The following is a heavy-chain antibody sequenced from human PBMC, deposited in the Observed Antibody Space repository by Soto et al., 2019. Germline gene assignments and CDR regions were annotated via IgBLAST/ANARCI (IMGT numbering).Heavy chain of an antibody. CDR3: ARDRDYYDSSGYYY. CDR2: INAGNGNT. Sequence: ASVKVSCKASGYTFTSYAMHWVRQAPGQRLEWMGWINAGNGNTKYSQKLQGRVTITRDTSASTAYMELRSLRSDDTAVYYCARDRDYYDSSGYYYWGQGTLVTVSS. V-gene: IGHV1-3*01. D-gene: IGHD3-22*01. CDR1: GYTFTSYA. J-gene: IGHJ4*02.